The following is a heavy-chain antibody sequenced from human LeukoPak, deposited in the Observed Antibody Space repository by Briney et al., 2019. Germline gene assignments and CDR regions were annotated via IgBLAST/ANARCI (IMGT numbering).Heavy chain of an antibody. CDR3: ARDLRGSSWYEGRGNWFDP. V-gene: IGHV3-21*01. J-gene: IGHJ5*02. D-gene: IGHD6-13*01. CDR1: GFTFSSYS. CDR2: MSSGSSYI. Sequence: GGSLRLSCAASGFTFSSYSMNWVRQAPGKGLEWVSSMSSGSSYIYYADSVKGRFTISRDNAKNSLYLQMNSLRAEDTAVYYCARDLRGSSWYEGRGNWFDPWGQGTLVTVSS.